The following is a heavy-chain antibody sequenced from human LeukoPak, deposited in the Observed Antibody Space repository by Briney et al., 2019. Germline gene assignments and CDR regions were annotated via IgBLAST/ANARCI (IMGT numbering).Heavy chain of an antibody. CDR3: ANGDGFDY. CDR2: LKQDGSES. CDR1: GFTFSTYW. D-gene: IGHD5-24*01. J-gene: IGHJ4*02. Sequence: GGSLRHSRATSGFTFSTYWMSWVRQAPGKGLEWVANLKQDGSESYYADSVKGRFTIIRDNAKNSLYLQMDSLRVEDTAVYYCANGDGFDYWGQGTLVIVSS. V-gene: IGHV3-7*01.